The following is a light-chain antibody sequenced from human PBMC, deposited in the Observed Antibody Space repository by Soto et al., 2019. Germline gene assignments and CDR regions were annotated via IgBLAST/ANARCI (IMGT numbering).Light chain of an antibody. V-gene: IGLV2-8*01. Sequence: QSALTQPPSASGSPGQSVTISCTGTSSYVGGYNFVSWYQQHPGKAPKLMISEVTKRPSGVPDRFSGSKSGNTASLTVSGLQAEDEADYYCSSYAGSNHFVFGGGTKLTVL. CDR3: SSYAGSNHFV. CDR1: SSYVGGYNF. CDR2: EVT. J-gene: IGLJ2*01.